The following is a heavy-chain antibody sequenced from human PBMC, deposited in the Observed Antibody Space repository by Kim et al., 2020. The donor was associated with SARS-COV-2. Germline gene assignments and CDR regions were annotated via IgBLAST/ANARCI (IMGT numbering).Heavy chain of an antibody. CDR2: IWYDGSNK. CDR3: ARDLEVYSNYFDY. CDR1: GFTFSSYG. Sequence: GGSLRLSCAASGFTFSSYGMHWVRQAPGKGLEWVAVIWYDGSNKYYADSVKGRFTISRDNSKNTLYLQMNSLRAEDTAVYYCARDLEVYSNYFDYWGQGTLVTVSS. J-gene: IGHJ4*02. V-gene: IGHV3-33*01. D-gene: IGHD4-4*01.